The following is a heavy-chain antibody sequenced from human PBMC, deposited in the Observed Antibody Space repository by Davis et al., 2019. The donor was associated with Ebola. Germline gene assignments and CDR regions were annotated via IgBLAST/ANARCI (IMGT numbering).Heavy chain of an antibody. CDR1: GFTFSSNS. CDR2: ISSSSNYI. D-gene: IGHD6-19*01. J-gene: IGHJ4*02. Sequence: PGGSLRLSCAASGFTFSSNSMNWVRQAPGKGLEWVSFISSSSNYIYYADSVKGRFTISRDNSKNTLYLQMNSLRAEDTAVYYCATTPQYSSGQNKPFDYWGQGTLVTASS. V-gene: IGHV3-21*01. CDR3: ATTPQYSSGQNKPFDY.